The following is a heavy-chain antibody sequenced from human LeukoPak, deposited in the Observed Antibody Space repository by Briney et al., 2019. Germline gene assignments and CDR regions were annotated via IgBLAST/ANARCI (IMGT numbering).Heavy chain of an antibody. V-gene: IGHV4-59*01. CDR3: ARDKDYYGSGSYGMDV. J-gene: IGHJ6*02. Sequence: SETLSLTCTVSGGSISSYYWSWIQQPPGKGLEWIGYIYYSGSTNYNPSLKSRVTISVDTSKNQFSLKLSSVTAADTAVYYCARDKDYYGSGSYGMDVWGQGTTVTVSS. D-gene: IGHD3-10*01. CDR1: GGSISSYY. CDR2: IYYSGST.